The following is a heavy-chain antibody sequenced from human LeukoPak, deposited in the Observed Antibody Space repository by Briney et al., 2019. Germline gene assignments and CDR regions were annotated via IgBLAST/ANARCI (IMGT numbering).Heavy chain of an antibody. Sequence: GGSLRLSCAASGFSLSRYWMTWVRQAPGKGLEWVANIKEDGSEKYYVDSVKGRFTISKDNAKNSLYLQMNSLRAEDTAVYYCARRALITMGREVIVSRPFDYWGQGTLVTVSS. CDR1: GFSLSRYW. V-gene: IGHV3-7*01. CDR3: ARRALITMGREVIVSRPFDY. CDR2: IKEDGSEK. J-gene: IGHJ4*02. D-gene: IGHD3-10*01.